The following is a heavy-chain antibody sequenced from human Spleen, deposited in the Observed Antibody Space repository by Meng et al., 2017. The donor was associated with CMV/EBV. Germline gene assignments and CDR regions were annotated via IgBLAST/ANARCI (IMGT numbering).Heavy chain of an antibody. J-gene: IGHJ3*02. D-gene: IGHD5-24*01. V-gene: IGHV1-46*01. Sequence: ASVKVSCKASAYTFTSYYMHWVRQAPGQGLEWMGIINPSGDNTSYAQKFQGRVTMTRDTSTSTLYMELSSLRSEDTAMYYCARPWRDGYKFDAFDIWGQGTIVTVSS. CDR1: AYTFTSYY. CDR3: ARPWRDGYKFDAFDI. CDR2: INPSGDNT.